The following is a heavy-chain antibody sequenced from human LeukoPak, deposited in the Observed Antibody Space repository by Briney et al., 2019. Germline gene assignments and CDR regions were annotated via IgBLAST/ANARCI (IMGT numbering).Heavy chain of an antibody. CDR1: GYTFTSYG. CDR3: ARHTDDSSGWYFLSKNWFDP. D-gene: IGHD6-19*01. CDR2: ISAYNGNT. Sequence: GASVKVSCKASGYTFTSYGISWVRQAPGQGLEWMGWISAYNGNTNYAQKLQGRVTMTTDTSTSTAYMELRSLRSDDTAVYYCARHTDDSSGWYFLSKNWFDPWGQGTLVTVSS. J-gene: IGHJ5*02. V-gene: IGHV1-18*01.